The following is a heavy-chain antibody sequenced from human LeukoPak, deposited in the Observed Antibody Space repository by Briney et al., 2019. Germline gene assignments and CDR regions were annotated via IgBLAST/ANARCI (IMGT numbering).Heavy chain of an antibody. J-gene: IGHJ4*02. CDR1: GYSFTSYW. CDR2: IYPGDSDT. V-gene: IGHV5-51*01. D-gene: IGHD5-18*01. CDR3: ARTVLAVDTAMAIDY. Sequence: GESLKISCKASGYSFTSYWIGWVRQMPGKGLEWMGIIYPGDSDTRYSPSFQCQVTISADKSISTAYLQWSSLKASDTAMYYCARTVLAVDTAMAIDYWGQGTLVTVSS.